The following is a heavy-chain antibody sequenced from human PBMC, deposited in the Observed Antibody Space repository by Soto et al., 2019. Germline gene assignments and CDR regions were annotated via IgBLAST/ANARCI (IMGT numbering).Heavy chain of an antibody. CDR3: ARDGGGNWDFDYYYYYGMDV. Sequence: SETLSLTCTGSGGSISSYYWSWIRQPAGKGLEWIGRIYTIGSTNYNPSRKSRITMSVDTSKNQLSLKLSCVIAADTAVYYCARDGGGNWDFDYYYYYGMDVWGQGTTVTVS. J-gene: IGHJ6*02. V-gene: IGHV4-4*07. CDR1: GGSISSYY. CDR2: IYTIGST. D-gene: IGHD1-7*01.